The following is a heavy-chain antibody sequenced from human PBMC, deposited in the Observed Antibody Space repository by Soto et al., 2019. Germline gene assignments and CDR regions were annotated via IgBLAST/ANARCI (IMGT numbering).Heavy chain of an antibody. CDR1: GASISTVDYF. Sequence: QVQLLESGPGLVKPSQTLSLTCSVSGASISTVDYFWAWVRQPPGQDREYIGYIYKSATTYYNPSFESRVAITLDTSKSQFSLNVTSLTASDTAVYFWARGRYCRTGRCFPNGFDSWGQGTLVTVSS. J-gene: IGHJ5*01. CDR3: ARGRYCRTGRCFPNGFDS. D-gene: IGHD2-15*01. V-gene: IGHV4-30-4*01. CDR2: IYKSATT.